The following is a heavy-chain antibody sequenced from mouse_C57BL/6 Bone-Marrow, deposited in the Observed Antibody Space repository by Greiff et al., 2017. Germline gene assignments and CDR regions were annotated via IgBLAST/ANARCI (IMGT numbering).Heavy chain of an antibody. V-gene: IGHV1-59*01. CDR1: GYTFTSYW. CDR2: IDPSDSYT. CDR3: ARYRQLRLAWFAY. D-gene: IGHD3-2*02. J-gene: IGHJ3*01. Sequence: VQLQQPGAELVRPGTSVKLSCKASGYTFTSYWMHWVKQRPGQGLEWIGVIDPSDSYTNYNQKFKGKATLTVDTSSSTAYMQLSSLTSEDSAVYYCARYRQLRLAWFAYWGQGTLVTVSA.